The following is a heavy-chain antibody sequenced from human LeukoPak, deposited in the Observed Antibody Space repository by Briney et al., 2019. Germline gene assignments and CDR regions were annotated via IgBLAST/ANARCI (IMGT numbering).Heavy chain of an antibody. CDR2: IKQDGSEK. J-gene: IGHJ2*01. CDR3: ARSPISGYWYFDL. CDR1: GFTFSSYW. V-gene: IGHV3-7*01. D-gene: IGHD3-10*01. Sequence: PGGSLRLSCAAFGFTFSSYWMSWVRQAPGKGLEWVANIKQDGSEKYYVDSVKGRFTISRDNAKNSLYLQMNSLRAEDTAVYYCARSPISGYWYFDLWGRGTLVTVSS.